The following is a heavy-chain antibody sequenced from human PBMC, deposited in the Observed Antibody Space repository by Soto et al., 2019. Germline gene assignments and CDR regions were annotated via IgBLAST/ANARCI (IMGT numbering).Heavy chain of an antibody. CDR2: IYHSGST. CDR3: AKYRGFSGHSWFEP. D-gene: IGHD5-12*01. V-gene: IGHV4-59*01. J-gene: IGHJ5*02. Sequence: SETLSLTCTVSGDSISSYYWSCIRQPPGKGLEWIGYIYHSGSTTYNPSLKSRVTISVVTSKNQFSLKLSSVIAADTAVYYCAKYRGFSGHSWFEPWGEGTLLTVSS. CDR1: GDSISSYY.